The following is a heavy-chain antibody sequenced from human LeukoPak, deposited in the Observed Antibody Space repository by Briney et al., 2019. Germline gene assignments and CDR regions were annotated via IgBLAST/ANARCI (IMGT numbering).Heavy chain of an antibody. D-gene: IGHD1-14*01. V-gene: IGHV3-74*01. J-gene: IGHJ3*01. CDR2: INADGSTA. CDR1: GFTFGNSW. Sequence: GGSLRLSCAASGFTFGNSWVHWVRQAPGRGLVWVSLINADGSTATYADSVKGRFTISRDNARNTLSLQMNSLTIEDTAVYYCVVVVEPPDSDGFDVWGQGTMITVSS. CDR3: VVVVEPPDSDGFDV.